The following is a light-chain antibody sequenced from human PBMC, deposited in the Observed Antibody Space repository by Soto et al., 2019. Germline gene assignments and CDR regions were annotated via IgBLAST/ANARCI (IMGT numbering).Light chain of an antibody. CDR1: SSDIGGYKY. CDR2: DVS. V-gene: IGLV2-14*03. Sequence: QSALPHPASVLGSPGQSITISCTETSSDIGGYKYVSWYQQHPGKAPRLMIYDVSNRPSGVSNRFSGSKSGSTASLTISGLQADDEADYYCSSFTNSNTRVFGAGTKLTVL. J-gene: IGLJ1*01. CDR3: SSFTNSNTRV.